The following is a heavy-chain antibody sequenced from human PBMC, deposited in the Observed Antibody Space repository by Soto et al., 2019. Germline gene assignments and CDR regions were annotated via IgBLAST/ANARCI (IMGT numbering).Heavy chain of an antibody. CDR3: ARQTDSYYTFDAFDI. CDR2: VYYSGST. V-gene: IGHV4-39*01. J-gene: IGHJ3*02. D-gene: IGHD3-22*01. CDR1: XGSISSGSYY. Sequence: SETLSLTCTVSXGSISSGSYYWDWIRQPPGKGLEWIGNVYYSGSTNYNPSLESRVTISVDTSKNQFSLKLSSVTAADTAVYYCARQTDSYYTFDAFDIWGQGTMVTVSS.